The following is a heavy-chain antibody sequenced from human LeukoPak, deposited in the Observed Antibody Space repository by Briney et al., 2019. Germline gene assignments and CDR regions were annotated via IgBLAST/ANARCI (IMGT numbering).Heavy chain of an antibody. CDR2: IGGRGGST. CDR1: GFTFSSYT. V-gene: IGHV3-23*01. CDR3: AKEGGA. D-gene: IGHD3-16*01. Sequence: GGSLRPSCVGSGFTFSSYTMTWVRQAPGKGLEWVSAIGGRGGSTYYADSVKGRFTISRDNSKNTVYLQMNSLRADDTAVYYCAKEGGAWGQGTLVSVSS. J-gene: IGHJ5*02.